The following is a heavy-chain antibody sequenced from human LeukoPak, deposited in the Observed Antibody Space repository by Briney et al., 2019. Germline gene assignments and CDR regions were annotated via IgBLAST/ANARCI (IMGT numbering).Heavy chain of an antibody. J-gene: IGHJ4*02. CDR2: IRDKAHSYTT. Sequence: PGGSLRLSCVASGFTLSDHYMDWVRQAPGKGLEWVGRIRDKAHSYTTEYAASVKDRFIISRDDSKNSLYLQMNSLGTEDTAVYYCARLSRRDDASSDCWDQGTLVTVSS. CDR1: GFTLSDHY. D-gene: IGHD5-24*01. CDR3: ARLSRRDDASSDC. V-gene: IGHV3-72*01.